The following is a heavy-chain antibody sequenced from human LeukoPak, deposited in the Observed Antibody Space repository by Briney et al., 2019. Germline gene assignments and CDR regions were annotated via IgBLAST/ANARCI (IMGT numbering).Heavy chain of an antibody. CDR1: GYTFTTYG. CDR2: ISGYNGNT. Sequence: GAPLKVSCKASGYTFTTYGINWVRQAPGQGLEWMGWISGYNGNTKYAQKLQDRVTMTTDTSTSTAYMELRSLRSDDTAVYYCARDDALVATGSFDYWGLGTLVTVSS. V-gene: IGHV1-18*01. CDR3: ARDDALVATGSFDY. J-gene: IGHJ4*02. D-gene: IGHD5-12*01.